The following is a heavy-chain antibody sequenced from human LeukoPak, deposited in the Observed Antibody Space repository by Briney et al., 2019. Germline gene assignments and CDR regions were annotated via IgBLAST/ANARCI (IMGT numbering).Heavy chain of an antibody. V-gene: IGHV3-74*01. CDR2: INNDGSRT. Sequence: GGSLRLSCAASGFTFSSYWIHWVRQAPGKGLVWVSFINNDGSRTLYADSVKGRFTTSRDNAKNTLYLQMNSLRVEDTAVYYCARAGPLYGGNFLPYGMDVWGQGTTVTVSS. CDR1: GFTFSSYW. D-gene: IGHD4-23*01. CDR3: ARAGPLYGGNFLPYGMDV. J-gene: IGHJ6*02.